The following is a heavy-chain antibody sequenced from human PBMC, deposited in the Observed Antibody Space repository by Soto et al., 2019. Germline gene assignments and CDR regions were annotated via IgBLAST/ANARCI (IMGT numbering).Heavy chain of an antibody. V-gene: IGHV1-18*01. J-gene: IGHJ4*02. CDR3: ARDSPSSGLLGTNY. Sequence: QVQLVQSGAEVKKPGASVKVSCKASGFTFTRYGISWVRQAPGQGLEWMGWISAFNGDTKYAQRLQGRVSMTTDTSTDTAHMVLRSLRSDDTAVYYCARDSPSSGLLGTNYWGQGTLVSVSS. D-gene: IGHD6-19*01. CDR1: GFTFTRYG. CDR2: ISAFNGDT.